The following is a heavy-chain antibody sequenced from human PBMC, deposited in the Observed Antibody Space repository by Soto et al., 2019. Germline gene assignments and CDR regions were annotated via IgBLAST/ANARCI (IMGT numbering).Heavy chain of an antibody. D-gene: IGHD2-2*01. Sequence: EVQLVESGGGLVQPGGSLRLSCAASGFTFSSYDMHWVRQATGKGLEWVSAIGTAGDTYYPGSVKGRFTISRENAKNSLYLQMNSLRAGDTAVYYCAREGIEGSTSSGVWGMDVWGQGTTVTVSS. CDR2: IGTAGDT. CDR1: GFTFSSYD. V-gene: IGHV3-13*04. J-gene: IGHJ6*02. CDR3: AREGIEGSTSSGVWGMDV.